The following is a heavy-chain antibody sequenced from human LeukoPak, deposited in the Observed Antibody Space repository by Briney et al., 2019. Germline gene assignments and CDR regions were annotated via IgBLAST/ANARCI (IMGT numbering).Heavy chain of an antibody. CDR3: ARVGAFDYDSSSPIKGAFDM. V-gene: IGHV1-2*02. CDR2: INPNSGGT. CDR1: GYTFTGYY. J-gene: IGHJ3*02. D-gene: IGHD3-22*01. Sequence: VASVKVSCKASGYTFTGYYMHWVRRAPGQGLEWMGWINPNSGGTFYGQTFQGRITMTRDTSISTAYMELSRLTFDDTAVYYCARVGAFDYDSSSPIKGAFDMWGQGTMVTVS.